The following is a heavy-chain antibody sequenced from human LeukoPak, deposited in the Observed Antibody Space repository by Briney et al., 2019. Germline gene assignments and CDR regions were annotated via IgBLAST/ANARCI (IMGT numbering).Heavy chain of an antibody. J-gene: IGHJ4*02. V-gene: IGHV1-69*13. Sequence: SVKVSCKASGGTFSNYGIGWVRQAPGQGLEWMGGIIPIFGTANYAQNLQGRVTITADESTTTAYMELSSLRSDDTAAYYCARFDPGVHPGDYWGQGTLVTVSS. CDR2: IIPIFGTA. CDR3: ARFDPGVHPGDY. CDR1: GGTFSNYG. D-gene: IGHD3-10*01.